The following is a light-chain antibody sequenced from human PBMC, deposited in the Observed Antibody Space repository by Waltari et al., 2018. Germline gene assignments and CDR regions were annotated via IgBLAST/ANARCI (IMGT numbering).Light chain of an antibody. CDR1: SRDVVGYVY. CDR2: DVT. J-gene: IGLJ3*02. V-gene: IGLV2-14*01. Sequence: SALTQPASVSGSPGQSIPISCTGTSRDVVGYVYVSWYQQHPGKAPTLMIFDVTKRPSGVSDRFSGSKSGNTASLTMSGLHTEDEADYYCASYTSSKTWVFGGGTKLTVL. CDR3: ASYTSSKTWV.